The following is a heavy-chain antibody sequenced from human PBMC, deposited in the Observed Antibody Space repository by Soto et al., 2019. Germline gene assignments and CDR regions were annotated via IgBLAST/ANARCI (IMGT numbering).Heavy chain of an antibody. J-gene: IGHJ4*02. CDR1: GGSISSGGYY. D-gene: IGHD5-18*01. Sequence: SETLSLICTVSGGSISSGGYYWSWIRQHPGKGLEWIGYIYYSGSTYYNPSLKSRVTISVDTSKNQFSLKLSSVTAADTAVYYCARAQYSYGDGYYFDYWGQGTLVTVSS. CDR2: IYYSGST. V-gene: IGHV4-31*03. CDR3: ARAQYSYGDGYYFDY.